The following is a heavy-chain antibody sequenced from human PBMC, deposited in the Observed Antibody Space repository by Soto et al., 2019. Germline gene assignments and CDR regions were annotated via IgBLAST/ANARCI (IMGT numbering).Heavy chain of an antibody. CDR1: GYRVTIHW. Sequence: PGDDLSLSGTVSGYRVTIHWSGCVRQKPGKGLEWMGLIYADDSDSRYSPSFQGQVTISADKSISTAYLQWSSLKASDTAMYYCARNQRGIVVVPAASGGGSEISFGMDGWGQGTRVTLSS. CDR2: IYADDSDS. CDR3: ARNQRGIVVVPAASGGGSEISFGMDG. V-gene: IGHV5-51*01. J-gene: IGHJ6*02. D-gene: IGHD2-2*01.